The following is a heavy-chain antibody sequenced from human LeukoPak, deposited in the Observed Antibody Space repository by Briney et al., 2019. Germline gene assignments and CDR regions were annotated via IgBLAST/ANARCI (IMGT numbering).Heavy chain of an antibody. J-gene: IGHJ3*02. CDR1: GFTCSTYV. CDR3: ARLSSFAFDI. V-gene: IGHV3-23*01. D-gene: IGHD3-16*02. Sequence: PSGGSLRLSCAASGFTCSTYVMSWVRQAPGKGLEWLSLILHNGDSTYYADSVKGRFTISRDNSKNTLYLQMNSLRAEDTAVYYCARLSSFAFDIWGQGTMVTVSS. CDR2: ILHNGDST.